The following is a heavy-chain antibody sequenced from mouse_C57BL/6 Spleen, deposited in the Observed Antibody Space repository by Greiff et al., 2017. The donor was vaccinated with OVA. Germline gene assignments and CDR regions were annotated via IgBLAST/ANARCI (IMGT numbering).Heavy chain of an antibody. CDR3: LYYGSSHYYAMDY. CDR2: IYPGDGDT. D-gene: IGHD1-1*01. V-gene: IGHV1-80*01. J-gene: IGHJ4*01. Sequence: QVHVKQSGAELVKPGASVKISCKASGYAFSSYWMNWVKQRPGKGLEWIGQIYPGDGDTNYNGKFKGKATLTADKSSSTAYMQLSSLTSEDSAVYFCLYYGSSHYYAMDYWGQGTSVTVSS. CDR1: GYAFSSYW.